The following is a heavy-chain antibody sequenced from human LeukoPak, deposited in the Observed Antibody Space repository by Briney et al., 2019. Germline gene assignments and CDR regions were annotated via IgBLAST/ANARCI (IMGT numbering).Heavy chain of an antibody. J-gene: IGHJ4*02. CDR1: GYRFNNYW. Sequence: GGSLKISFKASGYRFNNYWIAWVRQMPGKGLEWMGIVYPDDSDTIYSPSFEGRGTISADKSINTTYLQWTSLKASDTAMYFCARHSTAYYYDRSGYLYYWGQGTLVTVSS. CDR2: VYPDDSDT. D-gene: IGHD3-22*01. V-gene: IGHV5-51*01. CDR3: ARHSTAYYYDRSGYLYY.